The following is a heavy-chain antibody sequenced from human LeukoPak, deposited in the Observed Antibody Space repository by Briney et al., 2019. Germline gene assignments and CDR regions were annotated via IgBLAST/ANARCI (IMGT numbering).Heavy chain of an antibody. CDR3: TREPSMVLTGYGIDV. CDR1: GFTVSSNY. J-gene: IGHJ6*02. V-gene: IGHV3-71*01. D-gene: IGHD4/OR15-4a*01. CDR2: IRSKAYGGTT. Sequence: QPGGSLRLSCAASGFTVSSNYMSWVPQAPGKGLEGLGFIRSKAYGGTTEYTASVKGRFTISRDDSKSIAYLQMNSLETEDTAVYYCTREPSMVLTGYGIDVWGQGTTVAVSS.